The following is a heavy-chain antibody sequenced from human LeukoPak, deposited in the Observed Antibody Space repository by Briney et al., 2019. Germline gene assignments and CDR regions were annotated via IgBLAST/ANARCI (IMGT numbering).Heavy chain of an antibody. CDR3: AKGTGYFDY. D-gene: IGHD1-1*01. V-gene: IGHV3-30-3*01. CDR2: ISYDGSNK. J-gene: IGHJ4*02. Sequence: GGSLRLSCAASGFTFSSYAMHWVRQAPGKGLEWVAVISYDGSNKYYADSVKGRFTISRDNSKNTLYLQMNSLRAEDTAVYYCAKGTGYFDYWGQGTLVTVSS. CDR1: GFTFSSYA.